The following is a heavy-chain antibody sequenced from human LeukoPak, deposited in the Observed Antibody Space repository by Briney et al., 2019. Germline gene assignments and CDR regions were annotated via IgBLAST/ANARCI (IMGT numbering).Heavy chain of an antibody. CDR1: GGSISSSDYY. CDR3: AYSSGWDAEYFRH. J-gene: IGHJ1*01. D-gene: IGHD6-25*01. V-gene: IGHV4-61*05. CDR2: IYFSGST. Sequence: SETLSLTCTVSGGSISSSDYYWGWIRQPPGKGLEWIGYIYFSGSTNYNPSLKSRVTISVDTSKNRFSLKLSSVNAADTAVYYCAYSSGWDAEYFRHWGQGTLVTVSS.